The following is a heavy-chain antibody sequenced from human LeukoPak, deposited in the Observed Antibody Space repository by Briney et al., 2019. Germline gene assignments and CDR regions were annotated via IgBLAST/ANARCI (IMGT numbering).Heavy chain of an antibody. V-gene: IGHV3-23*01. CDR2: ISGSGDST. Sequence: GGSLRLSCAASGFTFSSYAMTRVRQAPGKGLEWVSAISGSGDSTYYADSAKGRFTISRDNSKNTLYLQMNSLRAEDTAVYYCAKRADYGDNWGQGTLVTVSS. D-gene: IGHD4-17*01. J-gene: IGHJ4*02. CDR3: AKRADYGDN. CDR1: GFTFSSYA.